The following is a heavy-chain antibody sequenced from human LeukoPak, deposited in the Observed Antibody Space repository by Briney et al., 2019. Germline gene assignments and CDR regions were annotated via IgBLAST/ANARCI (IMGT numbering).Heavy chain of an antibody. Sequence: ASVKVSCKDSGDSFSNYALSWVRQGPGQGLEWMGAIIPVLDTAKYAQKFQGRLTITADKATSTAYMELTSLKSDDTAVYYCATARIGGGDYALNIWGQGTKVAVSS. CDR3: ATARIGGGDYALNI. V-gene: IGHV1-69*06. CDR2: IIPVLDTA. D-gene: IGHD2-21*02. CDR1: GDSFSNYA. J-gene: IGHJ3*02.